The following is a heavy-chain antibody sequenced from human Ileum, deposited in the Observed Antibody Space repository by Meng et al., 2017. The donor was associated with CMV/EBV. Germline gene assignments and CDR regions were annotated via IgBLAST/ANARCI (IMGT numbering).Heavy chain of an antibody. CDR1: GYTFTDYY. D-gene: IGHD3-3*01. Sequence: ASVKVSCKASGYTFTDYYMHWVRQAPGQGLEWMGIINPSGRGTTYAQKFQDRVITTRNMSTSTVYMELSSLISEDTAVYYCARESDAYDFVSGYPRRDFDSWGQGTLVTVSS. CDR2: INPSGRGT. CDR3: ARESDAYDFVSGYPRRDFDS. J-gene: IGHJ4*02. V-gene: IGHV1-46*01.